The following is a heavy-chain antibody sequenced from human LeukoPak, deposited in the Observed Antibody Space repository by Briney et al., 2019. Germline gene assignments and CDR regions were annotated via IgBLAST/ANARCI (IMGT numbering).Heavy chain of an antibody. Sequence: PGGSLRLSCAAPEFTFSSYSLTWVRQAPGKGLEWVALISGSGGSTYYADSVRGRFTISRDNSKNTLYLQMNTLRAGDTAVYYCATEATYCTAACYSLSDYWGQGTLVTVSS. V-gene: IGHV3-23*01. CDR1: EFTFSSYS. J-gene: IGHJ4*02. D-gene: IGHD2-21*02. CDR2: ISGSGGST. CDR3: ATEATYCTAACYSLSDY.